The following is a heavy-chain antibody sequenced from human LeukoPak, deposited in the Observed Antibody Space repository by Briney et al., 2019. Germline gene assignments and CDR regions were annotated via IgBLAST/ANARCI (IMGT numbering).Heavy chain of an antibody. J-gene: IGHJ3*02. D-gene: IGHD3-10*01. V-gene: IGHV4-59*01. CDR3: ARGKTYYYGSGSYNAFDI. Sequence: TSETLSLTCTVSGGSISSYYWSWIRQPPGKGLEWIGYIYYSGSTNYNPSLKSRVTISVDTSKNQFSLKLSSVTAADTAVYYCARGKTYYYGSGSYNAFDIWGQGTMVTVSS. CDR1: GGSISSYY. CDR2: IYYSGST.